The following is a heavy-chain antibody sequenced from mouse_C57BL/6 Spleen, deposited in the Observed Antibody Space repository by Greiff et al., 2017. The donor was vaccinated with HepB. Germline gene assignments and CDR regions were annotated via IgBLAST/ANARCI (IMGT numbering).Heavy chain of an antibody. CDR1: GYTFTSYW. D-gene: IGHD2-3*01. CDR3: ARWGDGCSFDY. V-gene: IGHV1-69*01. Sequence: VQLQQSGAELAMPGASVKLSCKASGYTFTSYWMHWVKQRPGQGLEWIGEIDPSDSYTNYNQKFKDKSTLTADKSSSTAYMQLSSLTSEDSAVYYGARWGDGCSFDYWGKGTTLTVSS. J-gene: IGHJ2*01. CDR2: IDPSDSYT.